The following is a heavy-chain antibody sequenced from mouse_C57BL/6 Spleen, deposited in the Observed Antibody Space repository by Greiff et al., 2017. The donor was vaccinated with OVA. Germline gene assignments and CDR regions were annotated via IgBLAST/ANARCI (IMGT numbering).Heavy chain of an antibody. CDR3: ARRPYYYGSSWYFDV. Sequence: VQLKESGGGLVKPGGSLKLSCAASGFTFSSYTMSWVRQTPEKRLEWVATISGGGGNTYYPDSVKGRFTISRDNAKNTLYLQMSSLRSEDTALYYCARRPYYYGSSWYFDVWGTGTTVTVSS. CDR2: ISGGGGNT. J-gene: IGHJ1*03. V-gene: IGHV5-9*01. CDR1: GFTFSSYT. D-gene: IGHD1-1*01.